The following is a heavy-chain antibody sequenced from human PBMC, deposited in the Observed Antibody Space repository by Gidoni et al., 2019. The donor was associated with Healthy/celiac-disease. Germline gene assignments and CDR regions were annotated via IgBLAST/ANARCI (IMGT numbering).Heavy chain of an antibody. D-gene: IGHD3-22*01. V-gene: IGHV4-34*01. Sequence: QVQLQQWGAGLLKPSETLSLTCAVYGGSFSGSYWSWIRQPPGKGLEWIGEINHSGSPNYNPSLKSRVTISVDTSKNQFSLKLSSVTAADTAVYYCARARKRSMIVVVIRSLWFDYWGQGTLVTVSS. J-gene: IGHJ4*02. CDR2: INHSGSP. CDR1: GGSFSGSY. CDR3: ARARKRSMIVVVIRSLWFDY.